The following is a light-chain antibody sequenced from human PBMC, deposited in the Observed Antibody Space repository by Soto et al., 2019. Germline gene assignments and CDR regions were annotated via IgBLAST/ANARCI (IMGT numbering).Light chain of an antibody. Sequence: AIRMTQSPSSLSASTGDRVTITCRASQGISSYLAWYQQKPGKAPKLLFYAASTVQSGVPSRFSGSGSGTDFTLTIGCLQSEDFATYYCQQYYNYPYTFGQGTKLEIK. CDR1: QGISSY. CDR2: AAS. J-gene: IGKJ2*01. V-gene: IGKV1-8*01. CDR3: QQYYNYPYT.